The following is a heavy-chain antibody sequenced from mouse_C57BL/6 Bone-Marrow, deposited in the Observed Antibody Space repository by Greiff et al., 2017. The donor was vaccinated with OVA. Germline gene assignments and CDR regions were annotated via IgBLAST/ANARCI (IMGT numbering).Heavy chain of an antibody. V-gene: IGHV5-4*01. CDR3: ARANWDRFDY. J-gene: IGHJ2*01. D-gene: IGHD4-1*01. CDR1: GFTFSSYA. Sequence: EVQRVESGGGLVKPGGSLKLSCAASGFTFSSYAMSWVRQTPEKRLEWVATISDGGSYTYYPDNVKGRFTISRDNAKNNLYLQMSHLKSEDTAMDYCARANWDRFDYWGQGTTLTVSS. CDR2: ISDGGSYT.